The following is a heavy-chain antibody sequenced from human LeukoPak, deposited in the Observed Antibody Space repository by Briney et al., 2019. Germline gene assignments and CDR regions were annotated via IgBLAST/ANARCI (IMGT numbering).Heavy chain of an antibody. Sequence: GASVKVSCKASGYTFTNYYMHWVRQAPGQGLEWMGVINPSGNSTSYAQKFQGRVTMTWDTSTSTVYMEVSSLRFEDTAVYYCAPSAFDHWGQGTLVTVSS. CDR1: GYTFTNYY. V-gene: IGHV1-46*01. J-gene: IGHJ4*02. D-gene: IGHD3-10*01. CDR3: APSAFDH. CDR2: INPSGNST.